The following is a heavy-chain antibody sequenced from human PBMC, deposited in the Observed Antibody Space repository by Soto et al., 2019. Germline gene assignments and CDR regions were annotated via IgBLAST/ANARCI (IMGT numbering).Heavy chain of an antibody. V-gene: IGHV4-39*01. CDR3: ARSSDYDILTGYNDAFDI. Sequence: QLQLQESGPGLVKPSETLSLTCTVSGGSISSSSYYWGWIRQPPGKVLEWIGSIYYSGSTSYNPSLKSRVTISVDTSKNQFSLQLSSVTAADTAVYYCARSSDYDILTGYNDAFDIWGQGTMVTVSS. CDR2: IYYSGST. J-gene: IGHJ3*02. CDR1: GGSISSSSYY. D-gene: IGHD3-9*01.